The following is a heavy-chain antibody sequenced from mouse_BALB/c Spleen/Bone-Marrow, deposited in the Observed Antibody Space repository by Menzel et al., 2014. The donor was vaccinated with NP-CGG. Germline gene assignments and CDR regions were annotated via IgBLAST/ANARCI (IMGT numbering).Heavy chain of an antibody. CDR2: IDPANGNT. J-gene: IGHJ3*01. V-gene: IGHV14-3*02. Sequence: VQLQQSGAELVKPGASVKLSCTASGFNIKDTYMHWVKQRPEQGLEWIGRIDPANGNTKYDPKFQGKATITADTSSNTAYLQLTSLTSEDTAVDKWAKYYFGSRLSADWGQGTLVTVSA. CDR1: GFNIKDTY. CDR3: AKYYFGSRLSAD. D-gene: IGHD1-1*01.